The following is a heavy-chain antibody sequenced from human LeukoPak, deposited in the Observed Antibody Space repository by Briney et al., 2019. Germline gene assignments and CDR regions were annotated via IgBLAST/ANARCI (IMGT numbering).Heavy chain of an antibody. CDR2: INAGNGNT. V-gene: IGHV1-3*01. J-gene: IGHJ6*04. Sequence: RASVKVSCMASGYTFTSYAMHWVRQAPGQRREGMGWINAGNGNTKYSQKFQGRVTITRDTSASTAYMELSSLRSEDTAVYYCARDPLRYFGIVTLSYGMYVWGKGTTVTVSS. CDR3: ARDPLRYFGIVTLSYGMYV. CDR1: GYTFTSYA. D-gene: IGHD3-9*01.